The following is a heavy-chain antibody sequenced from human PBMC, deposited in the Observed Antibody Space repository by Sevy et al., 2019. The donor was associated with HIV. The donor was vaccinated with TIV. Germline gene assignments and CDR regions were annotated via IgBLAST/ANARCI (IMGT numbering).Heavy chain of an antibody. J-gene: IGHJ4*02. CDR2: IYYSGST. Sequence: SETLSLTCTVSGGSISSSSYYWGWIRQPPGKGLEWIGSIYYSGSTYYNPSLKSRVTISVDTSKNQFSLKLSSVTAADTGGYYCARRGFEDTVNGYFDYWGQGTLVTVSS. CDR3: ARRGFEDTVNGYFDY. D-gene: IGHD4-4*01. V-gene: IGHV4-39*01. CDR1: GGSISSSSYY.